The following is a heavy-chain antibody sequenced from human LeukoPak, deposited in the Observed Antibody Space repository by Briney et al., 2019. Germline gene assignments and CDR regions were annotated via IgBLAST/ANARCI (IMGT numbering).Heavy chain of an antibody. J-gene: IGHJ5*02. Sequence: SETLSLTCTVSGYSISSGYYWGWIRQPPGKGLEWIGSIYHSGSTYYNPSLKSRVTISVDTSKNQFSLRLSSVTAADTAVYYCVRHGYSSSWYWFDPWGQGTLVTVSS. CDR2: IYHSGST. CDR3: VRHGYSSSWYWFDP. D-gene: IGHD6-13*01. CDR1: GYSISSGYY. V-gene: IGHV4-38-2*02.